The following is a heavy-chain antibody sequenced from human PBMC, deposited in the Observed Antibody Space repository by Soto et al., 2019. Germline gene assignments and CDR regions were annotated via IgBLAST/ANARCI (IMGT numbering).Heavy chain of an antibody. Sequence: SETLSLTCNVSGVSISSSDYYWACIRQPPRKGLEWIGSIDYNGVTYSNPSLNSRVTISKDTSNTKFSLQATSVTAADTAFYYCGRVLVAATRHTGPDYWGQGXQVTVSS. V-gene: IGHV4-39*02. J-gene: IGHJ4*02. D-gene: IGHD2-15*01. CDR1: GVSISSSDYY. CDR2: IDYNGVT. CDR3: GRVLVAATRHTGPDY.